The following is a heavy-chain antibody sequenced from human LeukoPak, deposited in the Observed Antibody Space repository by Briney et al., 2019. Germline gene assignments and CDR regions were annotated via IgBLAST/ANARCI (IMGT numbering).Heavy chain of an antibody. CDR2: ISYDGSNK. CDR3: AKGNIVVVSAAPFDY. D-gene: IGHD2-2*01. J-gene: IGHJ4*02. V-gene: IGHV3-30*18. Sequence: GGSLRPSCAASGFTFSSYGMHWVRQAPGKGLEWVAVISYDGSNKDYADSVKGRFTISRDNSKNTLYLQMNSLRVEDTALYYCAKGNIVVVSAAPFDYWGQGTLVTVSA. CDR1: GFTFSSYG.